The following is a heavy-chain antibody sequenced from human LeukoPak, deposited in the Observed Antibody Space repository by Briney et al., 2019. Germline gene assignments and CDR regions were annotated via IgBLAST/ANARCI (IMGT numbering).Heavy chain of an antibody. CDR3: ARVEVAVADY. CDR1: NYSISSDYY. CDR2: ISQSGTT. J-gene: IGHJ4*02. Sequence: PSETLSLTCTVSNYSISSDYYWGWIRQPPGKGLEWIGSISQSGTTYYNPSLKSRVTISVDTSKNQFSLKLSSVTAADTAVYYWARVEVAVADYWGQGTLVTVSS. D-gene: IGHD6-19*01. V-gene: IGHV4-38-2*02.